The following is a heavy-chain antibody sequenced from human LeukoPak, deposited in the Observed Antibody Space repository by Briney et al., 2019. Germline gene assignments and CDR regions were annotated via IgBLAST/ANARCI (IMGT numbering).Heavy chain of an antibody. D-gene: IGHD6-19*01. CDR3: ATGPGIAVAGTGGASYGY. J-gene: IGHJ4*02. Sequence: PSETLSLTCTVSGGSIITTNYYWGWIRQPPGKGLEWIGSIYYSGNTYYKPSLKSRVTISVDTSKNQFSLKLSSVTAADTAVYYCATGPGIAVAGTGGASYGYWGQGTLVTVSS. V-gene: IGHV4-39*07. CDR1: GGSIITTNYY. CDR2: IYYSGNT.